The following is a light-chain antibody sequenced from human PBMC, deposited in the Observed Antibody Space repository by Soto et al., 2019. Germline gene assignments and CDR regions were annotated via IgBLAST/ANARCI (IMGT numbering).Light chain of an antibody. J-gene: IGKJ4*01. V-gene: IGKV1-39*01. CDR1: QSIGHN. CDR3: QQLRMYPST. Sequence: DIQMTQSPSSLSASVRDKVTITCRASQSIGHNLNWYQQSPGKAPKLLVFAASSLQRGVPSRFGGSGSGTDFALTITSLQAEDFATYYCQQLRMYPSTFGGGTKVDIK. CDR2: AAS.